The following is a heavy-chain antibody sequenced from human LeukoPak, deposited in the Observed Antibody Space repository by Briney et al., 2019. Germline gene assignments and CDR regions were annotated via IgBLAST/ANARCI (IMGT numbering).Heavy chain of an antibody. J-gene: IGHJ4*02. V-gene: IGHV3-9*01. CDR1: GFTFDDYA. Sequence: GGSLRLSCAAPGFTFDDYAMHWVRQAPGKGLEWVSGISWNSGSIGYADSVKGRFTISRDNAKNSLYLQMNSLRAEDTALYYCAKASSWYYFDYWGQGTLVTVSS. D-gene: IGHD6-13*01. CDR2: ISWNSGSI. CDR3: AKASSWYYFDY.